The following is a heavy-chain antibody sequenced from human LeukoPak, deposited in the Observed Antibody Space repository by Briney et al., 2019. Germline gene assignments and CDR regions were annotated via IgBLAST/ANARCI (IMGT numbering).Heavy chain of an antibody. CDR2: IRGSGDNT. V-gene: IGHV3-23*01. D-gene: IGHD5-18*01. CDR3: AKVRGYSYANEYHFDH. CDR1: GFTFSTYA. J-gene: IGHJ4*02. Sequence: GGSLRLSCAASGFTFSTYAMSWVRQAPGKGLEWVSAIRGSGDNTYYADSVKGRFTISRGNSKNTLYLQLNSLRAEDTAVFYCAKVRGYSYANEYHFDHWGQGTLVTVSS.